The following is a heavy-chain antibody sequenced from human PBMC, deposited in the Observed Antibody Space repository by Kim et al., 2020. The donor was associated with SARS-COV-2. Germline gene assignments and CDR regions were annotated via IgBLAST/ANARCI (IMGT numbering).Heavy chain of an antibody. J-gene: IGHJ4*02. V-gene: IGHV4-4*07. CDR3: ARDWGGSRPDYFDY. D-gene: IGHD1-26*01. Sequence: YNPSPKSRVTMSVDTSKKQLSLKLSSVTAADTAVYYCARDWGGSRPDYFDYWGQGTLVTVSS.